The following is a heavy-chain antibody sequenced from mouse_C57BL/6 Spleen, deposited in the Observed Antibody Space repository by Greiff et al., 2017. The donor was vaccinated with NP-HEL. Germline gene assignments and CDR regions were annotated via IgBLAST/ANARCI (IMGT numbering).Heavy chain of an antibody. V-gene: IGHV5-17*01. CDR1: GFTFTDYG. D-gene: IGHD1-1*01. J-gene: IGHJ2*01. CDR3: ARPTNYGTFFDY. CDR2: ISTGSSTI. Sequence: LLPSGPGLVQPGGSLKLSCAASGFTFTDYGMHWVRQPPETGLDWVAYISTGSSTIYYADTVKGRFTISRDNAKNTLFLQMTSLRSEDTAMYYCARPTNYGTFFDYWGQGTTLTVSS.